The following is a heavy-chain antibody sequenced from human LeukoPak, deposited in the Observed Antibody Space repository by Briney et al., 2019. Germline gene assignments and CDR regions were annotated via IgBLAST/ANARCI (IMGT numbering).Heavy chain of an antibody. CDR2: ISAYNGNT. CDR1: GYTFTSYG. CDR3: ASSFNICTNGVCAIGWFDP. J-gene: IGHJ5*02. Sequence: ASVKVSCKASGYTFTSYGISWVRQAPGQGLEWMGWISAYNGNTNYAQKLQGRVTMTTDTSTSTAYMELRSLRSEDTAVYYCASSFNICTNGVCAIGWFDPWGQGTLVTVSS. D-gene: IGHD2-8*01. V-gene: IGHV1-18*01.